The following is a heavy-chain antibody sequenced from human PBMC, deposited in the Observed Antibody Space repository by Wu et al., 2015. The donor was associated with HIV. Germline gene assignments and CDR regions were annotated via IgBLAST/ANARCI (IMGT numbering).Heavy chain of an antibody. Sequence: QVQLVQSGPEVKKPGSSVKVSCKASGYSFINYGINWVRQAPGQGLECLGWISTYNGNTNYAQKFQGRVTMTTDTSTTTAYMELRSLTSDDTAVYYCAREWFLKCAGNWFDPWAREPWSPS. D-gene: IGHD3-10*01. CDR3: AREWFLKCAGNWFDP. CDR2: ISTYNGNT. CDR1: GYSFINYG. J-gene: IGHJ5*02. V-gene: IGHV1-18*01.